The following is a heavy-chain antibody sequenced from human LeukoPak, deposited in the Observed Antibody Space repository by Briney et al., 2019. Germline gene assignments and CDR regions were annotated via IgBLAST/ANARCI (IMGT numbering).Heavy chain of an antibody. CDR3: ARHYDISWFAY. D-gene: IGHD3-16*01. CDR1: EYSLPTNW. V-gene: IGHV5-51*01. J-gene: IGHJ4*02. CDR2: INPGDYHT. Sequence: GEPLKISCKASEYSLPTNWIAWLRQLPGKGLKCMENINPGDYHTAYSPSFQGQVTLSADNSISTAFLHWSNLRSSDTAMYYCARHYDISWFAYWGQGTLVAVSS.